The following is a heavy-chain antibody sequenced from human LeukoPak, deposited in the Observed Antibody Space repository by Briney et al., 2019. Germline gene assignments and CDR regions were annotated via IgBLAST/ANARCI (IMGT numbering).Heavy chain of an antibody. CDR1: GFVFGHSW. V-gene: IGHV3-7*03. CDR3: VRDRGYSTFDY. CDR2: INLDGSEI. D-gene: IGHD3-22*01. J-gene: IGHJ4*02. Sequence: GGSLRLSCEASGFVFGHSWMSWVRQAPGKGLEWVANINLDGSEINYLDSLTGRLTISRGNAKDSLYLQMNGLRAEDTAVYFCVRDRGYSTFDYWGQGTLVTVSS.